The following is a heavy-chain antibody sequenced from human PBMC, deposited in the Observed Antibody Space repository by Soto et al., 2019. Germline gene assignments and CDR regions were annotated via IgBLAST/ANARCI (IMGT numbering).Heavy chain of an antibody. J-gene: IGHJ5*02. CDR1: GGSISSNSYY. CDR3: ARWYTSGWYPTGRFDP. D-gene: IGHD6-19*01. CDR2: IYYSGST. Sequence: QLQLQESGPGLVKPSETLSLTCTVSGGSISSNSYYWGWIRQPPGKGLEWIGSIYYSGSTYYNPSLKRRLTISVDTSNNQFSLKLRSVTAADTAVYYCARWYTSGWYPTGRFDPWGQGTLVTVSS. V-gene: IGHV4-39*01.